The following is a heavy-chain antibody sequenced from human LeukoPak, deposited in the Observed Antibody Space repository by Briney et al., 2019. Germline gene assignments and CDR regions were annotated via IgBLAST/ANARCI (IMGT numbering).Heavy chain of an antibody. CDR3: AREMEGDCGSGTFFDH. Sequence: GGSLRLSCAASEFVFSDYYMSWIRQAPGKGLEWVSYISSSGSTIYYADSVKGRFTISRDNAKNSLYLQMNSLRAEDTAVYYCAREMEGDCGSGTFFDHWGQGNMVTVSS. J-gene: IGHJ4*02. D-gene: IGHD3-10*01. CDR1: EFVFSDYY. CDR2: ISSSGSTI. V-gene: IGHV3-11*01.